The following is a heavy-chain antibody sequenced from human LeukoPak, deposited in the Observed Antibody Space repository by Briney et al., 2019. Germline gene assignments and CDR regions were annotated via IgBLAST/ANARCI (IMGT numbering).Heavy chain of an antibody. V-gene: IGHV3-30*02. CDR2: IRFDGSTK. Sequence: PGGSLRLSCVASGITFRSSSMHWVRQAPGKGLEWLAFIRFDGSTKYYADSVKGRFTVSRDNSKSTRYLQMNSLRAEDTAVYYCAQPDFWGQGTLVTVSS. J-gene: IGHJ4*02. CDR3: AQPDF. CDR1: GITFRSSS.